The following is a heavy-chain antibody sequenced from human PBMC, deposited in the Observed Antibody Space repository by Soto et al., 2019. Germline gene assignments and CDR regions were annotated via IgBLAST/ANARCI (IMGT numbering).Heavy chain of an antibody. D-gene: IGHD1-26*01. J-gene: IGHJ4*02. V-gene: IGHV3-7*01. CDR1: GFTFSDYW. CDR2: IKQDGSDK. CDR3: ARDSSASYWTDY. Sequence: EVQLVESGGGLVQPGGSLRLSCAASGFTFSDYWMSWVRQAPGKGLEWVANIKQDGSDKYYVDSVKGRFTISRDNAKKSLYLQMNSLGAEDTAVYYCARDSSASYWTDYWGQGTLVTVSS.